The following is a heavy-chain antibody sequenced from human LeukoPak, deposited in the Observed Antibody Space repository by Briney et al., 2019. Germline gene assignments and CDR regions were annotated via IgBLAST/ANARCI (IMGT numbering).Heavy chain of an antibody. D-gene: IGHD2-21*02. CDR3: ARDRGSKRVAYCGGDCYIGYFAL. CDR2: INPSGGST. J-gene: IGHJ2*01. CDR1: GYTFTGYY. V-gene: IGHV1-46*01. Sequence: ASVKVPCKASGYTFTGYYMHWVRQAPGQGLEWMGIINPSGGSTSYAQKFQGRVTMTRDTSTSTVYMELSSLRSEDTAVYYCARDRGSKRVAYCGGDCYIGYFALWGRGTLVTVSS.